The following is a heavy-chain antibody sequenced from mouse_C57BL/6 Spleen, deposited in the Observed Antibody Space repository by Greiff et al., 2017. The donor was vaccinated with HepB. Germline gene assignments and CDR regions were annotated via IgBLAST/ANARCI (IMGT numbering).Heavy chain of an antibody. CDR3: ARRVITTVDAMDY. CDR1: GFNIKDYY. Sequence: VQLKESGAELVKPGASVKLSCTASGFNIKDYYMHWVKQRTEQGLEWIGRIDPEDGETKYAPKFQGKATITADTSSNTAYLQLSSLTSEDTAVYYCARRVITTVDAMDYWGQGTSVTVSS. CDR2: IDPEDGET. J-gene: IGHJ4*01. V-gene: IGHV14-2*01. D-gene: IGHD1-1*01.